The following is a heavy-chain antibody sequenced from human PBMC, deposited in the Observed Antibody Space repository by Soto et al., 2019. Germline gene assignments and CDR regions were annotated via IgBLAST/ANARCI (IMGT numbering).Heavy chain of an antibody. CDR2: IYYSGST. V-gene: IGHV4-31*03. J-gene: IGHJ4*02. CDR1: GGSISSGGYY. CDR3: AAEVGFGPLFDH. Sequence: QVQLQESGPGLVKPSQTLSLTCTVSGGSISSGGYYWSWIRQLPGKGLHYIGYIYYSGSTYYNPSLKSRVTISVDTSNTPFSLRLSSVTAADTAVYYCAAEVGFGPLFDHWGQGTLVTVSS. D-gene: IGHD3-3*01.